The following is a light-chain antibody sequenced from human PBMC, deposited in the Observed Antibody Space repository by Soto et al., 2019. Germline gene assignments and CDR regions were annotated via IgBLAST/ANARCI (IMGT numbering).Light chain of an antibody. Sequence: EIVMTQSPATLSVSPGGRATLSCRASQSISDTLAWYQQKPGQAPRLLIYGASTRAPGFPARFSGSGSGTDFTLTISRLEPEDFATYYCLQHNSYPRTFGQGTKVDIK. V-gene: IGKV3-15*01. CDR3: LQHNSYPRT. J-gene: IGKJ1*01. CDR2: GAS. CDR1: QSISDT.